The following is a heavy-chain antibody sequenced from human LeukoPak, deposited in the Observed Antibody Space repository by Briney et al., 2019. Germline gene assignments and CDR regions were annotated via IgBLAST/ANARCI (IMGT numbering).Heavy chain of an antibody. D-gene: IGHD1-1*01. CDR1: GFTFSNHA. J-gene: IGHJ4*02. CDR2: ITDSGGST. CDR3: AKGTYNFYFGY. V-gene: IGHV3-23*01. Sequence: GGSLRLSCAASGFTFSNHAMYWVSQAPGKGLEWVSAITDSGGSTYYTDSVKGRFTISRDKARNTLYLQMNSLRAEDTAVYYCAKGTYNFYFGYWGQGTLVTVSS.